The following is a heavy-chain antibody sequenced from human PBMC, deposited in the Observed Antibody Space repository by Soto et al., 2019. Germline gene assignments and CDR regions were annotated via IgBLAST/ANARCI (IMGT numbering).Heavy chain of an antibody. CDR3: ARDGVREDMYA. D-gene: IGHD1-26*01. CDR2: VYYSGST. V-gene: IGHV4-59*02. Sequence: PSKTLSLTCTVTGDSVNNYYWSWMRQPPGKGLECMGYVYYSGSTNYNPSLKSRVTISVDTSKNQFSLKLSSVTAADTAVYYCARDGVREDMYACGQRTTLTVSS. J-gene: IGHJ6*02. CDR1: GDSVNNYY.